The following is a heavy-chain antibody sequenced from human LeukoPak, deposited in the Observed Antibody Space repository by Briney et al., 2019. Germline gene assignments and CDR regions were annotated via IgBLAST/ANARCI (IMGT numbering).Heavy chain of an antibody. CDR2: INPNSGGT. D-gene: IGHD6-19*01. J-gene: IGHJ4*02. CDR3: ARGRGSGCLDY. V-gene: IGHV1-2*02. Sequence: GASVKVSCKASGNTFTGYYMHWVRQAPGKGLEWMGWINPNSGGTNYAQKFQGRVTMTRDTSISTAYMELSRLRSDDTAVFYCARGRGSGCLDYWGQGALVTVSS. CDR1: GNTFTGYY.